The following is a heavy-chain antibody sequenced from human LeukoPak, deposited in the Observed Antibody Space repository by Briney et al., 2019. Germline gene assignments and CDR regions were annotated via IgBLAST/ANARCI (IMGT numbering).Heavy chain of an antibody. J-gene: IGHJ3*02. V-gene: IGHV3-33*01. D-gene: IGHD3-10*01. CDR3: AREEYYYGSGSYSADAFDI. Sequence: PGGSLRLSCAASGFTLSSYGMHWVRQAPGKGLEWVAVIWYDGSNKYYAGSVKGRFTISRDNSKNTLYLQMNSLRAEDTAVYYCAREEYYYGSGSYSADAFDIWGQGTMVTVSS. CDR1: GFTLSSYG. CDR2: IWYDGSNK.